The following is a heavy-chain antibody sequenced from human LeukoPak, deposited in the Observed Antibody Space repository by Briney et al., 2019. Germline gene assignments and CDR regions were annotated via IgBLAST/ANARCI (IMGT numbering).Heavy chain of an antibody. V-gene: IGHV1-8*01. D-gene: IGHD1-26*01. J-gene: IGHJ4*02. CDR1: GYTFTSYD. CDR2: MNPNSGNT. Sequence: ASVKVSRKASGYTFTSYDINWVRQANGQGLEWMGWMNPNSGNTGYAQKFQGRVTMTRNTSISTAYMELSSLRSEDTAVYYCARARVYHSGSYYVDYWGQGTLVTVSS. CDR3: ARARVYHSGSYYVDY.